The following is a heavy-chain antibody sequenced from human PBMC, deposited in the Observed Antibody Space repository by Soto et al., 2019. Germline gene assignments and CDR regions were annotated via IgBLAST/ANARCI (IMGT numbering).Heavy chain of an antibody. CDR1: GFIFSNYE. J-gene: IGHJ6*02. D-gene: IGHD6-19*01. CDR2: ISSSGTTK. Sequence: EVQLVESGGGLVQPGGSLRLSCAASGFIFSNYEMNWVRQAPGKGLEWVSYISSSGTTKYYPDSVKGRFTISRDNAKKSLYLQMNSLRAEDTAVYYCARDSDSGWAFYYSGMDVWGQGTTVTVSS. V-gene: IGHV3-48*03. CDR3: ARDSDSGWAFYYSGMDV.